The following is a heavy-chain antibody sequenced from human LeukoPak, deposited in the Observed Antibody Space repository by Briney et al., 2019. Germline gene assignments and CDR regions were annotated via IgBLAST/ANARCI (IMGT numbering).Heavy chain of an antibody. Sequence: GESLKISCKGSGYNFNTYWIAWVRQAPGKGLEWMGIIYPGDSDTKYSPSFEGQVTISADKSVSTAYLQWSSLEASDTAMYCCARRGSPPVDFDYWGQGTLVTVSS. CDR2: IYPGDSDT. CDR1: GYNFNTYW. J-gene: IGHJ4*02. V-gene: IGHV5-51*01. CDR3: ARRGSPPVDFDY.